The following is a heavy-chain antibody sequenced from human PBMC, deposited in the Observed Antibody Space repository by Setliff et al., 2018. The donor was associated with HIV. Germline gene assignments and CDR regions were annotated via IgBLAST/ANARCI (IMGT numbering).Heavy chain of an antibody. D-gene: IGHD3-10*01. J-gene: IGHJ6*02. CDR2: VFHSGDT. V-gene: IGHV4-38-2*02. Sequence: PSETLSLTCNVSGYSISSGFYWGWIRQPPGKGLEWIGNVFHSGDTDYNPSLKSRITMSVETSENQFSLRLTSVTAADTAVYYCAREGPHYYGSGSYGYYYYGMDVWGQGTTVTVSS. CDR3: AREGPHYYGSGSYGYYYYGMDV. CDR1: GYSISSGFY.